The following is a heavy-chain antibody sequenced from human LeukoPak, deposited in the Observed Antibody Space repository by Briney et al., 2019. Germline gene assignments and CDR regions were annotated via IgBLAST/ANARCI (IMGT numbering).Heavy chain of an antibody. Sequence: PSESLSLSCTVSGASVTDYYWSWIRQSPGKGLEWISYIHHSGNSDYNPSLRSRVTTSLATSKNQFSLNLISVTAADTAVYYCTRGQLGLQSWRQGTLVTVSS. CDR3: TRGQLGLQS. D-gene: IGHD3-16*01. CDR1: GASVTDYY. V-gene: IGHV4-59*02. CDR2: IHHSGNS. J-gene: IGHJ5*02.